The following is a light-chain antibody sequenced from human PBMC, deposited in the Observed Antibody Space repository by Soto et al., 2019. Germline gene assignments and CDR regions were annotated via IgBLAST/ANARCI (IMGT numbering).Light chain of an antibody. J-gene: IGKJ1*01. CDR2: GAS. Sequence: EVVLTKSPGTLALSRGERSTLSCMASQSVSSSYLAWYQHRPGQAPRLLIFGASSRATGIPDRFSGTGSGTDFTLTISRLEPEDFAVYYCQQDGNSPWTFGQGTEVDIK. CDR3: QQDGNSPWT. CDR1: QSVSSSY. V-gene: IGKV3-20*01.